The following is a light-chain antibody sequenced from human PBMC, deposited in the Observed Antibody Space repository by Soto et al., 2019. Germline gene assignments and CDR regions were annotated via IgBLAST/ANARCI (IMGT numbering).Light chain of an antibody. CDR3: LLSYSGARV. J-gene: IGLJ3*02. Sequence: QAVVTHEPSLTVSPGGTVTLTCGSSTGTVTSGHYPYWFHQKPGQAPRTLVYNTSDKHSWTPARFSGSLLGGKAALTLSGAQPEDEADFYCLLSYSGARVFGGGTQLTVL. V-gene: IGLV7-46*01. CDR2: NTS. CDR1: TGTVTSGHY.